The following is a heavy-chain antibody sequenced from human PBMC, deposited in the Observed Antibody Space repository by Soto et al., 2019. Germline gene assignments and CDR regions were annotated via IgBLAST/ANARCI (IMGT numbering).Heavy chain of an antibody. CDR2: INPNSGGT. CDR1: GYTFTSYG. D-gene: IGHD6-6*01. J-gene: IGHJ6*03. CDR3: ARGRVSSERDYYYYMDV. Sequence: GASVKVSCKASGYTFTSYGISWVRQAPGQGLEWMGWINPNSGGTNYAQKFQGWVTMTRDTSISTAYMELSRLRSDDTAVYYCARGRVSSERDYYYYMDVWGKGTTVTVSS. V-gene: IGHV1-2*04.